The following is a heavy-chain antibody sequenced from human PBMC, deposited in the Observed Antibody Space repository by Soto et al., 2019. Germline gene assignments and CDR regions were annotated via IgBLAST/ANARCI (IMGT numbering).Heavy chain of an antibody. J-gene: IGHJ6*02. CDR3: AKDLCSSSSCYYNYGMDV. CDR1: GFTFRNYA. D-gene: IGHD2-2*01. V-gene: IGHV3-30*18. CDR2: ISYDGSNK. Sequence: QVELVESGGGVVQPGRSLRLSCAASGFTFRNYAMHWVRQAPGKGLEWGAVISYDGSNKYYADSVKGRFTISRDNSKNTLYLQMNSLRAEDTAVYYGAKDLCSSSSCYYNYGMDVWGQGTTVTVSS.